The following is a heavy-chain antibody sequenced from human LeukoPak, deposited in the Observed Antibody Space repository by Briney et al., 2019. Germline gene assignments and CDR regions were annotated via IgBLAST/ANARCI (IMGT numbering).Heavy chain of an antibody. CDR1: GFTFDDYA. D-gene: IGHD2-2*01. Sequence: GRSLRLSCAVSGFTFDDYAMHWVRQAPGKGVEWVSGISWNSGRIGYADSVTGRFTISRDNAKNSLYLQMNSVRAEVTASYYCVKDIAQLPAAPFEDWGQGTLVTVFS. CDR3: VKDIAQLPAAPFED. V-gene: IGHV3-9*01. J-gene: IGHJ4*02. CDR2: ISWNSGRI.